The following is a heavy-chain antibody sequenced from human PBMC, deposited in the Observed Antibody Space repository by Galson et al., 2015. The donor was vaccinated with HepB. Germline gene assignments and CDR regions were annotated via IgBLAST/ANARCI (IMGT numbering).Heavy chain of an antibody. CDR3: AIWNGYSYGYYYYGMDV. Sequence: SLRLSCAASGFTFSSYAMSWVRQAPGKGLEWVSAISGSGGSTYYADSVKGRFTISRDNSKNTLYLQMNSLRAEDTAVYYCAIWNGYSYGYYYYGMDVWGQGTTVTVSS. J-gene: IGHJ6*02. CDR1: GFTFSSYA. D-gene: IGHD5-18*01. CDR2: ISGSGGST. V-gene: IGHV3-23*01.